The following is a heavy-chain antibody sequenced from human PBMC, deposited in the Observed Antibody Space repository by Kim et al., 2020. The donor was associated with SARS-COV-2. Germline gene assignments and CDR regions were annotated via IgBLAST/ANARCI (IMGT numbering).Heavy chain of an antibody. CDR2: IYYSGST. V-gene: IGHV4-59*08. CDR1: GGSISSYY. D-gene: IGHD4-17*01. J-gene: IGHJ4*02. CDR3: ARLTTVNGDYFDF. Sequence: SETLSLTCTVSGGSISSYYWSWIRQPPGKGLEWIGYIYYSGSTNYNPSLKSRVTISVDTSKNQFSLKLSSVTAADTAVYYCARLTTVNGDYFDFWGQGTLVTISS.